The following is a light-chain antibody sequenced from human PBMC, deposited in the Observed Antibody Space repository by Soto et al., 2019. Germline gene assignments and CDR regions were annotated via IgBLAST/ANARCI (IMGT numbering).Light chain of an antibody. Sequence: EIVLTHSPATLSLSPGERATLSCSSSQSVSSYLALYQQKPGQAPRLLIYDASNRATGIPARFSGSGSGTDFTLTISSLEPEDFAVYYCQQRSNWPTFGQGTKVDIK. CDR3: QQRSNWPT. CDR1: QSVSSY. CDR2: DAS. J-gene: IGKJ1*01. V-gene: IGKV3-11*01.